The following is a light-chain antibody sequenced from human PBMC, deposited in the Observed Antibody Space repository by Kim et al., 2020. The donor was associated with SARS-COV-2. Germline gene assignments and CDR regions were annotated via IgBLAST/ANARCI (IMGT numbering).Light chain of an antibody. CDR3: HQYAASPLT. V-gene: IGKV3-20*01. J-gene: IGKJ4*01. CDR2: DAS. CDR1: ESVGKNY. Sequence: LSRGESAILSCRASESVGKNYLAWYQQKPGQSPRLLMYDASTRATGTPDRFSGSVSGTDFTLTISRLEPEDFAVYHCHQYAASPLTFGGGTKLEI.